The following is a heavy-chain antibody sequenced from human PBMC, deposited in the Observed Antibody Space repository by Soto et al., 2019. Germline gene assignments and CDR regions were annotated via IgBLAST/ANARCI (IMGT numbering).Heavy chain of an antibody. CDR1: VGLFSSFA. CDR2: IIPVFGTT. CDR3: ARGGGPYVWFNEF. Sequence: QAQLVQSGPEVKKPGSSVKVSCKDSVGLFSSFAISWVRQYPGQGLEWVGGIIPVFGTTNYAEKFKGRVTITADESTNTAYMELSSLISGDTAMYYCARGGGPYVWFNEFWGQGTLVTFSS. V-gene: IGHV1-69*01. J-gene: IGHJ4*02. D-gene: IGHD3-16*01.